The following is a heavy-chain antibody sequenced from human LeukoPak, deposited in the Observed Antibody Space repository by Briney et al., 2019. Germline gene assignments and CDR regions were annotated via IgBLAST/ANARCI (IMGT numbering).Heavy chain of an antibody. D-gene: IGHD6-19*01. Sequence: GGSLRLSCAASGFTFSRYDMHWVRQAPGKGLEWVAVIWYDGSNKYYADSVKGRFTISRDNYKNTLTLQMNSLRAEDTAVYYCARLGSGWSFDCWGQGTLVAVSS. CDR2: IWYDGSNK. CDR1: GFTFSRYD. CDR3: ARLGSGWSFDC. V-gene: IGHV3-33*01. J-gene: IGHJ4*02.